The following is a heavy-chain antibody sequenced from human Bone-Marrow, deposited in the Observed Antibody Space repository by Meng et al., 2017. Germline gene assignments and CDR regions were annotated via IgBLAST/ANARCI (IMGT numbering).Heavy chain of an antibody. CDR3: ARDSRSQSAN. CDR2: ISWNSGSI. V-gene: IGHV3-9*01. J-gene: IGHJ4*02. Sequence: SLKISCAASGFTFDDYAMHWVRQAPGKGLEWVSGISWNSGSIGYADSVKGRFTISRDNAKNSLYLQMNSLRAEDTAVYYCARDSRSQSANWGQGTLVTVSS. CDR1: GFTFDDYA. D-gene: IGHD1-26*01.